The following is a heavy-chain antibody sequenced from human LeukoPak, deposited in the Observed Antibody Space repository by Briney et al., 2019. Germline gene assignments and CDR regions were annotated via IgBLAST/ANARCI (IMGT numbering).Heavy chain of an antibody. CDR1: GFTLRRFS. D-gene: IGHD4-17*01. CDR3: ARDPTYGLTSYYYMDV. V-gene: IGHV3-21*01. J-gene: IGHJ6*03. Sequence: GGSQRLSCEASGFTLRRFSMNWVRQAPGKGLEWVSSISSSSTYIYYADSVKGRFTISRDNAKNSLYLQMNSLSAEDTAVYYCARDPTYGLTSYYYMDVWGEGTTVTVSS. CDR2: ISSSSTYI.